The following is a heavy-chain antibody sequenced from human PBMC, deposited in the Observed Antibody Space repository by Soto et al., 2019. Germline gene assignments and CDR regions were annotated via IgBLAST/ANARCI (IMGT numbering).Heavy chain of an antibody. D-gene: IGHD3-3*01. CDR2: ISWDGGST. CDR1: GFTFDDYA. CDR3: AKDMGPRPIFGVVTYDIYYYGMDV. V-gene: IGHV3-43D*04. J-gene: IGHJ6*02. Sequence: GGSLRLSCAASGFTFDDYAMHWVRQAPGKGLEWVSLISWDGGSTYYADSVKGRFTISRDNSKNSLYLQMNSLRAEDTALYYCAKDMGPRPIFGVVTYDIYYYGMDVWGQGTTVTVSS.